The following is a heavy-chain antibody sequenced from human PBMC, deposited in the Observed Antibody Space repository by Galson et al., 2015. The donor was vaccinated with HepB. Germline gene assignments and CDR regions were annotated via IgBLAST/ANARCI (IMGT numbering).Heavy chain of an antibody. D-gene: IGHD1-26*01. V-gene: IGHV1-3*01. CDR1: GYTFTSYA. Sequence: SVKVSCKASGYTFTSYAMHWVRQAPGQRLEWMGWINAGNGNTKYSQKFQGRVTITRDTSASTAYMELSSLRSEDTAVYYCASLYSGSYGPFDYWGQGTLVTVSS. J-gene: IGHJ4*02. CDR2: INAGNGNT. CDR3: ASLYSGSYGPFDY.